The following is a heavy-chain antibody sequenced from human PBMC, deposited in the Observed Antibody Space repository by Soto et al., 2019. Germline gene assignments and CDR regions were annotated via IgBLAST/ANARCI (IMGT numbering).Heavy chain of an antibody. CDR1: GYTFTSYY. D-gene: IGHD5-12*01. J-gene: IGHJ5*02. Sequence: APVKVSCKASGYTFTSYYMHWVRQAPGQGLEWMGIINTSGGSTSYAQKFQGRVTMTRDTSTSTVYMELSSLRSGDTAVYYCARDPRWLHPWFDPWGQGTLVTVSS. V-gene: IGHV1-46*01. CDR2: INTSGGST. CDR3: ARDPRWLHPWFDP.